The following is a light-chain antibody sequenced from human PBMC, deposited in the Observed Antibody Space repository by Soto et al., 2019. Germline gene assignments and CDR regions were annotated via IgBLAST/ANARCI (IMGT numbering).Light chain of an antibody. Sequence: IVMTQSPDTLYVSPWERATLSCRASQSVASGHLAWYQQTPGQAPRLLVSDASSRATGIPDRFSGSASGTDFTLTISRLEPEDSAMYYCQQYGTAPITFGQGTRLEIK. CDR1: QSVASGH. CDR2: DAS. V-gene: IGKV3-20*01. CDR3: QQYGTAPIT. J-gene: IGKJ5*01.